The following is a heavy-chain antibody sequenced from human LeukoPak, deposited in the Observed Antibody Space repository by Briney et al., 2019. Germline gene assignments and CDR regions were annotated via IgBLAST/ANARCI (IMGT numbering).Heavy chain of an antibody. D-gene: IGHD2-15*01. J-gene: IGHJ6*03. CDR1: GGYISSSSYY. V-gene: IGHV4-61*05. Sequence: SETLSLTCTVSGGYISSSSYYWGWIRQPPGKGLEWIGYIYYSGSTNYNPSLKSRVTLSVDTSKNQFSLKLSSVTAADTAVYYCARVVIVPLGYYMDVWGKGTTVTVSS. CDR3: ARVVIVPLGYYMDV. CDR2: IYYSGST.